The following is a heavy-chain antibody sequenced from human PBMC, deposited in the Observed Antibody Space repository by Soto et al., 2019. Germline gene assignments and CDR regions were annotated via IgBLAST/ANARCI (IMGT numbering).Heavy chain of an antibody. J-gene: IGHJ5*02. V-gene: IGHV4-34*01. CDR2: INHSGST. CDR3: ARLSSSWYHKNNWFDP. Sequence: QVQLQQWGAGLLKPSETLSLTCAVYGGSFSGYYWSWIRQPPGKGLEWIGEINHSGSTNYNPSLKSRVTISVDTSKNQFSRKLSSVTAADTAVYYCARLSSSWYHKNNWFDPWGQGTLVTVSS. CDR1: GGSFSGYY. D-gene: IGHD6-13*01.